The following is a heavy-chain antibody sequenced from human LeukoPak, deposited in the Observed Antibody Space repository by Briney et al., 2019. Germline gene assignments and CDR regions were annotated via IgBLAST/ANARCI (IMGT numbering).Heavy chain of an antibody. CDR1: GYTFTGYY. Sequence: GASVKVSCKASGYTFTGYYMHWVRQAPGQGLEWMGWINPNSGGTNYAQRFQGRITMARDTSISTAYMELSRLRSDDTAVYYCARVAGSSGCFDYWGQGTLVTVSS. CDR2: INPNSGGT. V-gene: IGHV1-2*02. CDR3: ARVAGSSGCFDY. J-gene: IGHJ4*02. D-gene: IGHD6-19*01.